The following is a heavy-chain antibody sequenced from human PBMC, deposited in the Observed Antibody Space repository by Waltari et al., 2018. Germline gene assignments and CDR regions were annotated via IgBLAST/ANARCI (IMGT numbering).Heavy chain of an antibody. Sequence: QVQLVQFGAEVKKPGSSVKVSCTASVGPFSSYIISWVRQAPGQGLEWMGEIIPILGVTDFAQKFQGRVTITADESTSTAYMELSSLRSEDTAVYYCAREVDYRDISMTGGRYFQHWGQGTLVTVSS. J-gene: IGHJ1*01. CDR3: AREVDYRDISMTGGRYFQH. D-gene: IGHD3-16*02. CDR2: IIPILGVT. CDR1: VGPFSSYI. V-gene: IGHV1-69*16.